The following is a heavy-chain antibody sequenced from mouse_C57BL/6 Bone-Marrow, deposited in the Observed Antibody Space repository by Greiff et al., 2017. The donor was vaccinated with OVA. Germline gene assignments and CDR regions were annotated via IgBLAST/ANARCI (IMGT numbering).Heavy chain of an antibody. J-gene: IGHJ4*01. CDR3: TRYWDYDGGYAMDY. V-gene: IGHV1-15*01. CDR2: IDPETGGT. Sequence: QVQLKQSGAELVRPGASVTLSCKASGYTFTDYEMHWVKQTPVHGLEWIGAIDPETGGTAYNQKFKGKAILTADKSSSTAYMELRSLTSEDSAVYYCTRYWDYDGGYAMDYWGQGTSVTGSS. CDR1: GYTFTDYE. D-gene: IGHD2-4*01.